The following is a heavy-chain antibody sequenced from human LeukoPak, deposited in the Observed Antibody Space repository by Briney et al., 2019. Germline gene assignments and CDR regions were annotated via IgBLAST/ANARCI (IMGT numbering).Heavy chain of an antibody. CDR3: ARDRCSSTSCYENWFDP. Sequence: SSETLSLTCAVYGGSFSGYYWSWIRQPPGKGLEWIGYIYYSGSTNYNPSLKSRVTISVDTSKNQFSLKLSSVTAADTAVYYCARDRCSSTSCYENWFDPWGQGTLVTVSS. V-gene: IGHV4-59*01. J-gene: IGHJ5*02. D-gene: IGHD2-2*01. CDR1: GGSFSGYY. CDR2: IYYSGST.